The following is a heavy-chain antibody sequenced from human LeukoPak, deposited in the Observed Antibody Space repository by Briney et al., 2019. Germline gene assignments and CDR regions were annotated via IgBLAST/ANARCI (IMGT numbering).Heavy chain of an antibody. Sequence: ASVKVSCKASGYTFPSYGINWVRQAPGQGLEWMGWISAYNGNTNYAQKLHGRVTMTTDTSTSTACMELRSLRSDDTAVYYCARGVLDSSGYYQAFDYWGQGTLVTVSS. J-gene: IGHJ4*02. V-gene: IGHV1-18*01. D-gene: IGHD3-22*01. CDR2: ISAYNGNT. CDR3: ARGVLDSSGYYQAFDY. CDR1: GYTFPSYG.